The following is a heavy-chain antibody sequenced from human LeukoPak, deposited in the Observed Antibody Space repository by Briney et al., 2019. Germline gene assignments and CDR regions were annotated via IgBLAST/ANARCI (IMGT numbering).Heavy chain of an antibody. CDR2: ICSSSSTI. J-gene: IGHJ6*03. D-gene: IGHD4-17*01. Sequence: GGSLRLSCAASGFSISTYNINWVRRAPGKGLEWVSYICSSSSTIYYADSVKGRFTISRDNAKKSLYLQMNSLRAEDTAVYYCAVMTTVSSRCYYYMDVWGKGTAVTVSS. CDR1: GFSISTYN. CDR3: AVMTTVSSRCYYYMDV. V-gene: IGHV3-48*01.